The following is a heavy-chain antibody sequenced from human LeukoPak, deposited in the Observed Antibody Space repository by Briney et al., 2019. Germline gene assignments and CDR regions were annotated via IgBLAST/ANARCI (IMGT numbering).Heavy chain of an antibody. Sequence: GGSLRLSCAASGFPVSSFYMTWVRQAPGKGLEWVSVIYSGGATYYADSVKGRFTISTDNSKKTLYLQMNSLRAEDTAVYYCARDLRYYDSSGYFDYWGQGTLVTVSS. V-gene: IGHV3-66*01. CDR1: GFPVSSFY. J-gene: IGHJ4*02. D-gene: IGHD3-22*01. CDR2: IYSGGAT. CDR3: ARDLRYYDSSGYFDY.